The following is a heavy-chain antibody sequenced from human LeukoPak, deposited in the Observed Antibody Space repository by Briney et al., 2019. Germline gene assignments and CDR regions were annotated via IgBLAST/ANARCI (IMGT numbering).Heavy chain of an antibody. CDR3: AREIAGDYYMDV. V-gene: IGHV4-59*01. Sequence: PSETLSLTCTVSGGSISSYYWSWIRQPPGKGLEWIGYIYYSGSTNYNPSLKSRVTISVDTSKNQFSLKLSSVTAADTAVYYCAREIAGDYYMDVWGKGTTVTVSS. J-gene: IGHJ6*03. CDR2: IYYSGST. D-gene: IGHD3-10*01. CDR1: GGSISSYY.